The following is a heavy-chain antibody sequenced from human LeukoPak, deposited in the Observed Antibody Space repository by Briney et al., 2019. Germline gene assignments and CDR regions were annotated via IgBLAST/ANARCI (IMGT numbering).Heavy chain of an antibody. V-gene: IGHV4-34*01. CDR3: ARVGSTPAKFVY. Sequence: PSETLSLTCAVYGGSFGRYSWSWIRQSPGEGLQWIGEITQLVNTKYNPSLKSRVTMSVDASKNQFSLNVKSVTAADTAVYYCARVGSTPAKFVYWGQGTLVTVSS. J-gene: IGHJ4*02. CDR2: ITQLVNT. CDR1: GGSFGRYS. D-gene: IGHD2-15*01.